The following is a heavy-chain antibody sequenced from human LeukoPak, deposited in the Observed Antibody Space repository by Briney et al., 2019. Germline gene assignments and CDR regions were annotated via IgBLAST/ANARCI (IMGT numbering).Heavy chain of an antibody. CDR1: GYSFTSYW. V-gene: IGHV5-51*01. CDR3: AKFGSGSYYHNWFDP. D-gene: IGHD3-10*01. J-gene: IGHJ5*02. CDR2: IYPGDSDT. Sequence: GESLKISCKGSGYSFTSYWIGWVRQMPGKGLEWMGIIYPGDSDTRYSPSFQGQVTTSADKSISTAYLQWSSLKASDTAMYYCAKFGSGSYYHNWFDPWGQGTLVTVSS.